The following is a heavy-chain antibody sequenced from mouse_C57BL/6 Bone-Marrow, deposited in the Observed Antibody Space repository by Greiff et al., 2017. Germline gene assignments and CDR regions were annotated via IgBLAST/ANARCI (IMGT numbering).Heavy chain of an antibody. CDR2: IDTENGDT. V-gene: IGHV14-4*01. CDR1: GFNIKDDY. D-gene: IGHD1-1*01. CDR3: TTVVHY. J-gene: IGHJ2*01. Sequence: EVQLQQSGAALVRPGASVTLSCTASGFNIKDDYMHWVKQRPEQGLEWIGWIDTENGDTEYASKFQGKATITADTSSNTAYLQLSSLTSEDTAVYYCTTVVHYWGQGTTLTVSS.